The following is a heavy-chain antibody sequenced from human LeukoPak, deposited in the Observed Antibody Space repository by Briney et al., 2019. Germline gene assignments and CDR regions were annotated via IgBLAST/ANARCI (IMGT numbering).Heavy chain of an antibody. D-gene: IGHD2-2*01. J-gene: IGHJ5*02. CDR2: LSNDATNK. V-gene: IGHV3-30*04. CDR1: GLTFNSYA. CDR3: ARGPGYIVVVPAAIP. Sequence: GGSLRLSCAASGLTFNSYAMHWVRQAPGKGLEWVASLSNDATNKYYADSVKGRFTISRDNSKNTLYLQMNSLRAEDTAVYYCARGPGYIVVVPAAIPWGQGTLVTVSS.